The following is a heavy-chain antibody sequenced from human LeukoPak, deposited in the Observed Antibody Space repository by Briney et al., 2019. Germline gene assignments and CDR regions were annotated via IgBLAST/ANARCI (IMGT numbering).Heavy chain of an antibody. CDR2: IRYDGSNK. Sequence: GGSLRLSCAASGFTFNTYGMHWVRQAPGRGLEWVAFIRYDGSNKYYADSVKGRFTISRDNSKNTLYLQMNSLRAEDTAVYYCARGARLIFSSFSNWFDPWGQGTLVTVSS. D-gene: IGHD3-9*01. V-gene: IGHV3-30*02. CDR3: ARGARLIFSSFSNWFDP. J-gene: IGHJ5*02. CDR1: GFTFNTYG.